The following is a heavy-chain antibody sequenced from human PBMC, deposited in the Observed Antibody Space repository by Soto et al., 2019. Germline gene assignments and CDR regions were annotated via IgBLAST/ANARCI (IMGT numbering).Heavy chain of an antibody. CDR3: ARLEGLATISYYFDF. D-gene: IGHD3-9*01. CDR1: GDSINSDKYY. Sequence: QLQESGPGLVKPSETLSLTCSVSGDSINSDKYYWGWIRQPPGKGLEWIGSIYYRGNTYYNPSLQTRATISLDKPKRQFSLRLNSVTAADSAVYFCARLEGLATISYYFDFWGQGAQVTVSS. J-gene: IGHJ4*02. CDR2: IYYRGNT. V-gene: IGHV4-39*01.